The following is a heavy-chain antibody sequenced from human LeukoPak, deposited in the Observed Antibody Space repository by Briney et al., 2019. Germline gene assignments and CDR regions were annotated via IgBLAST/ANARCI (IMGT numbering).Heavy chain of an antibody. Sequence: GGSLRLSCAASGFTLSSYWVSWVRQAPGKGVEWVANIKQDGREKYYVDSVKGRFTISRDNAKNSLYLQMNSLRAEDTAVYYCARLKPRAICDYWGQGTLVTVSS. V-gene: IGHV3-7*01. CDR1: GFTLSSYW. CDR3: ARLKPRAICDY. CDR2: IKQDGREK. J-gene: IGHJ4*02.